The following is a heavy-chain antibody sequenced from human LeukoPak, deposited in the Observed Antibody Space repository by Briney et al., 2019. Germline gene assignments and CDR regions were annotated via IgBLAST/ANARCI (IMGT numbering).Heavy chain of an antibody. D-gene: IGHD6-6*01. CDR2: IYYSGST. Sequence: SETLSLTCTVSGGSISSYYWSWIRQPPGKGLEWIGYIYYSGSTNYNPSLKSRVTISVDTSKNQFSLKLSSVTAADTAVYYCARYSIPIGSSGRFDYWGQGTLVTVSS. CDR1: GGSISSYY. V-gene: IGHV4-59*12. CDR3: ARYSIPIGSSGRFDY. J-gene: IGHJ4*02.